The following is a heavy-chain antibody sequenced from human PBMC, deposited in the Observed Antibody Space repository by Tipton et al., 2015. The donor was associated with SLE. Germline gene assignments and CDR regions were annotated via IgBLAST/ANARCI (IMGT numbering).Heavy chain of an antibody. CDR3: ARSRGSSNFDPPGY. CDR1: GGSMSSGNYY. Sequence: TLSLTCTVSGGSMSSGNYYWNWIRQPPGKGLEWLGYIYYRVTTYYNPSLKSRVTMSVDTSKNQFSLRLTSVTAADTAVYYCARSRGSSNFDPPGYWGQGTLVTVSS. CDR2: IYYRVTT. V-gene: IGHV4-61*01. D-gene: IGHD3-16*01. J-gene: IGHJ4*02.